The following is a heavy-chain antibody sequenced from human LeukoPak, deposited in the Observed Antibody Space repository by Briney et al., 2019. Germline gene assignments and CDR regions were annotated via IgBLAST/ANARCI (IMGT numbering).Heavy chain of an antibody. CDR1: GFTFSSYD. CDR2: IGTAGDT. D-gene: IGHD6-19*01. V-gene: IGHV3-13*01. J-gene: IGHJ4*02. CDR3: ARGSSGWYHFDY. Sequence: GGSLRLSCAASGFTFSSYDMHWVRQATGKGLEWVSAIGTAGDTYYPGSVKGRFTISRENAKNSLYLQMNSLRAEDTAVYYCARGSSGWYHFDYWGQGTLVTVSS.